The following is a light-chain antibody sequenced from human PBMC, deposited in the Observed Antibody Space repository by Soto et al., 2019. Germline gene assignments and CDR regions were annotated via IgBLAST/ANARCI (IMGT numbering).Light chain of an antibody. V-gene: IGLV2-23*02. J-gene: IGLJ1*01. CDR1: SSDVGRNNH. Sequence: QSVLTQPASVSGSPGQSIAISCTGTSSDVGRNNHVSWYQQHPGKAPKLMIYEVTQRPSGVSDRFSGSKSGNTASLTISGLQAEDEADYYCCSYAGSGTFYVFGTGT. CDR2: EVT. CDR3: CSYAGSGTFYV.